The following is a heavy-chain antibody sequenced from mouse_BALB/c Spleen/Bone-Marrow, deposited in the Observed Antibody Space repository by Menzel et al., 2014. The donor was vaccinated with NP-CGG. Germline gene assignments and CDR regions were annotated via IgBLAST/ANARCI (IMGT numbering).Heavy chain of an antibody. CDR3: ASYYYGSSTFAY. CDR1: GFNIKDTY. CDR2: IDPANGNT. V-gene: IGHV14-3*02. Sequence: EVMLVESGAELVKPGASVKLSCTASGFNIKDTYMHWVKQRPEQGLEWIGGIDPANGNTKYDPKFQGKATITADTSSNTAYLQLSSLTSEDTAVYYCASYYYGSSTFAYWGQGTLVTVSA. D-gene: IGHD1-1*01. J-gene: IGHJ3*01.